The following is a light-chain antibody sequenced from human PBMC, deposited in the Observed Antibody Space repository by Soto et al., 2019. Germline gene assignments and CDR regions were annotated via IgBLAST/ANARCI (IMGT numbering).Light chain of an antibody. V-gene: IGKV3-20*01. CDR2: AAS. Sequence: IVLTQSPGTLSLSPGDRATLTCRASPSLSSRFLAWYQQRHGQAPRLLIYAASTRATGIPDRFSGSETGTDVTLTISRLEPEDFGVYYCQQYGSSPWTFGQGTRVELK. CDR1: PSLSSRF. CDR3: QQYGSSPWT. J-gene: IGKJ1*01.